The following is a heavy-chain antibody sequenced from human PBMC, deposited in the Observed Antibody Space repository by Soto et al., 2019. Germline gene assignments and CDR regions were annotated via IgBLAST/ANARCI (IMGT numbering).Heavy chain of an antibody. D-gene: IGHD1-1*01. V-gene: IGHV4-59*01. CDR2: VYNSGST. CDR1: GGSISSNY. CDR3: ARYSREEVAGYKLDN. Sequence: PSETLSLTCTVSGGSISSNYWTWIRQPPGKGLEWIGYVYNSGSTNYNPSLKSRVTISEDTSKSQFSLKVNSMTAADTAVYYCARYSREEVAGYKLDNWGQGILVTVSS. J-gene: IGHJ4*02.